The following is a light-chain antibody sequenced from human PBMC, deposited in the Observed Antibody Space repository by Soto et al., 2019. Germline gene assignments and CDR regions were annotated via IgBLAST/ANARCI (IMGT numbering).Light chain of an antibody. CDR3: KQSYSTHT. J-gene: IGKJ2*01. CDR1: QSISSY. Sequence: DIPMTQSPSSLSASVGDRVTITCRASQSISSYLNWYQQKPGKAPKLLIYAASSLQSGVPSRFSGSGSGTDFTLTISSLQPEDFATYYCKQSYSTHTFGQGTKLEIK. CDR2: AAS. V-gene: IGKV1-39*01.